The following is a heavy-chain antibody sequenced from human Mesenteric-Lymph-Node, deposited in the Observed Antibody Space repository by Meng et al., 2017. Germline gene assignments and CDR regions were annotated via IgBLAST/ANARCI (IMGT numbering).Heavy chain of an antibody. Sequence: ASVKVSCKSSGYTFTSYFMHWVRQAPGQGPEWMGLINPSGGSTSYAQKFQGRVTMTRDTSTSTVYMELSSLRSEDTAVYYCARDRSYYDSSGYGDWFDPWGQGTLVTVSS. CDR1: GYTFTSYF. V-gene: IGHV1-46*01. J-gene: IGHJ5*02. D-gene: IGHD3-22*01. CDR2: INPSGGST. CDR3: ARDRSYYDSSGYGDWFDP.